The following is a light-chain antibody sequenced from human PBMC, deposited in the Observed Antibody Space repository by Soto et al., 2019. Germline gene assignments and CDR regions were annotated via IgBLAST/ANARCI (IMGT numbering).Light chain of an antibody. V-gene: IGKV1-5*01. Sequence: DIQMTQSPSTLSASVGDRVTITCRASQSMSRWLAWFQQKPGKAPKLLIYDASSLKSGVPSRFSGSGSGTEFTLTISSLQPDDFATYYCQRYNSYFWTFGQGTKVEIK. CDR1: QSMSRW. J-gene: IGKJ1*01. CDR2: DAS. CDR3: QRYNSYFWT.